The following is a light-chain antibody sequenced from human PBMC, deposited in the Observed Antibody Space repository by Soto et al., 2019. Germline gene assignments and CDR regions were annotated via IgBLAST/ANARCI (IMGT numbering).Light chain of an antibody. Sequence: QFVLTQPASVSGSPGQSITISCTGTSTDVGGYKYVSWYQQHPGTAPKLMIFEVNGRPSGVSDRFSGSKSGNTASLTISGLQPEDEADYYCSSFSSSSTPYVFGTGTKVTVL. V-gene: IGLV2-14*01. J-gene: IGLJ1*01. CDR1: STDVGGYKY. CDR3: SSFSSSSTPYV. CDR2: EVN.